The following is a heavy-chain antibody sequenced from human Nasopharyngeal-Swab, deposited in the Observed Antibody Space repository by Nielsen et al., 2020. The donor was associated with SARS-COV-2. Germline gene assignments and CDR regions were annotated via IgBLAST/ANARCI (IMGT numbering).Heavy chain of an antibody. Sequence: ASLKVSCKASGYTFTTYDINWLRQATGQGLEWMGWMTPNNGATGYAQKFQGRVTLTWDTSISTAYMELSSLRSEDTAVYYCTRGVPDFGYWGQGTLVTVSS. CDR3: TRGVPDFGY. J-gene: IGHJ4*02. V-gene: IGHV1-8*01. CDR1: GYTFTTYD. CDR2: MTPNNGAT.